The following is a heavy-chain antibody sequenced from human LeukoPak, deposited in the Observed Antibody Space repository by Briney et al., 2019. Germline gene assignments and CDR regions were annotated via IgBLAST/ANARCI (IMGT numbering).Heavy chain of an antibody. CDR1: SCSISSGDDY. D-gene: IGHD3-9*01. J-gene: IGHJ4*02. V-gene: IGHV4-30-4*01. CDR3: ARGENYDILTGYLFDY. CDR2: IYYSGST. Sequence: PSETLSLTCTVSSCSISSGDDYGSWIRQPPGKGLEWIGYIYYSGSTYYNPSLKSRVTISVDTSKNQFSLKLSSVTAADTAVYYCARGENYDILTGYLFDYWGQGTLVTVSS.